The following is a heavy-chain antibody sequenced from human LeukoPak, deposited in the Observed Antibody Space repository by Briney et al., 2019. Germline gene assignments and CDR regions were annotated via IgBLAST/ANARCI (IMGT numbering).Heavy chain of an antibody. CDR2: ISAYNGNT. CDR1: GGTFSNYA. Sequence: ASVKVSCKASGGTFSNYAISWVRQAPGQGLEWMGWISAYNGNTNYAQKLQGRVTMTTDTSTSTAYMELSSLRSEDMAVYYCARILDSAWGELGYWGQGTLVTVSS. D-gene: IGHD6-19*01. J-gene: IGHJ4*02. V-gene: IGHV1-18*03. CDR3: ARILDSAWGELGY.